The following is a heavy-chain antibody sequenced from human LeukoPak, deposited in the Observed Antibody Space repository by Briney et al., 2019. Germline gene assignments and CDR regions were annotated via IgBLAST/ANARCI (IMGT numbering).Heavy chain of an antibody. V-gene: IGHV1-69*13. CDR2: IIPIFGTA. CDR3: ARVGRSSWTRGNYYYYYMDV. CDR1: GGTFSSYA. D-gene: IGHD6-13*01. J-gene: IGHJ6*03. Sequence: AASVKVSCKASGGTFSSYAISWVRQAPGQGLEWMGGIIPIFGTANYAQKFQGRVTITADESTSTAYMELSSLRSEDTAVYYCARVGRSSWTRGNYYYYYMDVWGKGTTVTISS.